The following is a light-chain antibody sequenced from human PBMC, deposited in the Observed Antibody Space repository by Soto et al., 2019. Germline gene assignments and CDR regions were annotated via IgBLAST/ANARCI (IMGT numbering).Light chain of an antibody. CDR3: TSYASGSAYV. CDR1: SSDVGGYNR. J-gene: IGLJ1*01. CDR2: DVS. V-gene: IGLV2-18*02. Sequence: QSALTQPPSVSGSPGQSVAISCTGTSSDVGGYNRVSWYQQAPGKAPKLLIYDVSNRPSGGSTRFSGSKSGNTASLTISGLQAEDEADYYCTSYASGSAYVFGPGTKLTVL.